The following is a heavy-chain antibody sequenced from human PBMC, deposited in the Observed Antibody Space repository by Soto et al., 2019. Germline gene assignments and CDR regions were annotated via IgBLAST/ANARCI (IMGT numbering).Heavy chain of an antibody. V-gene: IGHV3-48*01. CDR1: GFTFSNYG. CDR2: ISSSGSAR. Sequence: EVQLVESGGDLVQPGGSLRLSCAASGFTFSNYGMNRVRQAPGKGLEWISYISSSGSARYFADSVKGRFTISRDNAKNSLYLQMNSLRAEDTAVYYCARDDIPHVERRGSDYWGQGTLVTVSS. D-gene: IGHD1-26*01. J-gene: IGHJ1*01. CDR3: ARDDIPHVERRGSDY.